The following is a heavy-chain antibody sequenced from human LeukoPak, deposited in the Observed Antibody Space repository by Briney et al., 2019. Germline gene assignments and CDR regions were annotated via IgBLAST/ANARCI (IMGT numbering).Heavy chain of an antibody. V-gene: IGHV3-21*01. CDR1: GFTFSTHS. Sequence: GGSLTLSCAASGFTFSTHSMNWVRQAPGKGLEWVSSISSSSSYIYYADSVKGRFTISRDNAKNSLYLQMNSLRAEDTAVYYCARRPDYGDYSAGVDYWGQGTLVTVSS. CDR2: ISSSSSYI. CDR3: ARRPDYGDYSAGVDY. J-gene: IGHJ4*02. D-gene: IGHD4-17*01.